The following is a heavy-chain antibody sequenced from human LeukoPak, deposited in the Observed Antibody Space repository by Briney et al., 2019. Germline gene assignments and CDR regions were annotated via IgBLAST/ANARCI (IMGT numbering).Heavy chain of an antibody. CDR3: ARRAPNYNWFDH. Sequence: SETLSLTCTVSGGSISSYYWSWIRQPPGKGLEWIGYIYHSGSTYYNPSLKSRVTISVDRSKNQFSLKLSSVTAADTAVYYCARRAPNYNWFDHWGQGTLVTVSS. J-gene: IGHJ5*02. CDR1: GGSISSYY. CDR2: IYHSGST. V-gene: IGHV4-59*12. D-gene: IGHD4/OR15-4a*01.